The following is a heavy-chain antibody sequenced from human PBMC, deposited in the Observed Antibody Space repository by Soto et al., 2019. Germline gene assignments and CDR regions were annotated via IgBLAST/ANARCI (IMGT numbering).Heavy chain of an antibody. J-gene: IGHJ4*02. CDR2: ISYDGSNK. Sequence: QVQLVESGGGVVQPGRSLRLSCAASGFTFSSYGMHWVRQAPGKGLEWVAVISYDGSNKYYADSVKGRFTISRDNSKNTLYLQMNSLSAADTSVYYCAKDGAAAGMGLSDYWGQGTLVTVSS. D-gene: IGHD6-13*01. V-gene: IGHV3-30*18. CDR3: AKDGAAAGMGLSDY. CDR1: GFTFSSYG.